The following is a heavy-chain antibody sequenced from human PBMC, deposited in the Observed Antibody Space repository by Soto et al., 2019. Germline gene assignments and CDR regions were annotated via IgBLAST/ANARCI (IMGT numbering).Heavy chain of an antibody. CDR3: ARARGDIATVRFDP. Sequence: QVQLVQSGAEVKKPGASVKVSCKAPGHTFTSYDINWVRQATGQGLEWMGWMNPNSGNTGYAQKFQGSVTMTRNTSISTAYMELSSLRSEDTAVYYCARARGDIATVRFDPWGQGTLVTVSS. CDR2: MNPNSGNT. J-gene: IGHJ5*02. CDR1: GHTFTSYD. D-gene: IGHD2-21*02. V-gene: IGHV1-8*01.